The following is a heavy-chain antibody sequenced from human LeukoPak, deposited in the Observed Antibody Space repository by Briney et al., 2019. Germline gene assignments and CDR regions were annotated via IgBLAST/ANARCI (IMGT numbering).Heavy chain of an antibody. V-gene: IGHV1-2*02. D-gene: IGHD2-15*01. CDR3: ARDQSPRVAATKGAFDI. CDR1: GYTFTGYY. J-gene: IGHJ3*02. CDR2: INPNSGGT. Sequence: ASVKVSCKASGYTFTGYYMHWVRQAPGQGLEWMGWINPNSGGTNYAQKFQGRVTMTRDTSISTAYMELSRLRSDDTAVYYCARDQSPRVAATKGAFDIWGQGTMVTVSS.